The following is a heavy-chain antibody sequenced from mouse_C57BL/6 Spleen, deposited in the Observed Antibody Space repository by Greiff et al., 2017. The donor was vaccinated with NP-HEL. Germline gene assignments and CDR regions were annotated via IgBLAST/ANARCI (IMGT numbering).Heavy chain of an antibody. CDR1: GYNFNSYW. V-gene: IGHV1-53*01. Sequence: QVQLQQPGTELVKPGASVKLSCKASGYNFNSYWMHWVKQRPGQGLEWIGNINPSNGGTNYNAKFKSKATLTVDKSSSTAYMQLSSLTSEDAAVYYCARGLDSSGEGYWGQGTTLTVSS. CDR2: INPSNGGT. J-gene: IGHJ2*01. D-gene: IGHD3-2*02. CDR3: ARGLDSSGEGY.